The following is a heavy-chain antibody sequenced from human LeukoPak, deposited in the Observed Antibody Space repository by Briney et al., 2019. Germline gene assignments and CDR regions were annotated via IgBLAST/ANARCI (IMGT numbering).Heavy chain of an antibody. CDR3: ARDFSWTGDYYYGMDV. CDR1: GGTFSSYA. CDR2: IIPILGIA. J-gene: IGHJ6*02. Sequence: SVKVSCKASGGTFSSYAISWVRQAPGQGLEWMGRIIPILGIANYAQKFQGRVTITADKSTSTAYMELSSLRSEDTAVYYCARDFSWTGDYYYGMDVWGQGTTVTVSS. D-gene: IGHD3/OR15-3a*01. V-gene: IGHV1-69*04.